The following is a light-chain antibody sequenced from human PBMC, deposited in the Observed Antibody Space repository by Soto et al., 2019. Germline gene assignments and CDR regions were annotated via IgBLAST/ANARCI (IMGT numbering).Light chain of an antibody. V-gene: IGKV3-20*01. CDR3: QQYGSSRT. Sequence: EIVLTQSPGTLSLSPGERATLSCRASQSVSSSYLAWYQQKPGQAPRLLIYGASSRATGIPDRFSGSGSGTDFPLTTSRLEPEEFAVYYCQQYGSSRTFGQGTKVEIK. CDR1: QSVSSSY. CDR2: GAS. J-gene: IGKJ1*01.